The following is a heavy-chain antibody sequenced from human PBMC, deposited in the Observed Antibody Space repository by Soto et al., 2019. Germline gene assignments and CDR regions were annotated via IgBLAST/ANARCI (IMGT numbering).Heavy chain of an antibody. D-gene: IGHD3-3*01. Sequence: ASVKVSCKASGYTFTSYYMHWVRQAPGQGLEWMGIINPSGGSTSYAQKFQGRVTMTRDTSTSTVYMELSSLRSEDTAVYYCARVKTIFGVVIFSGMDVWGQGTTVTVSS. V-gene: IGHV1-46*01. CDR3: ARVKTIFGVVIFSGMDV. CDR1: GYTFTSYY. CDR2: INPSGGST. J-gene: IGHJ6*02.